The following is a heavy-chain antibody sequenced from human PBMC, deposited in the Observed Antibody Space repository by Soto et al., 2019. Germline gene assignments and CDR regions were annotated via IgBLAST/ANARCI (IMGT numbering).Heavy chain of an antibody. CDR2: MNPNSGNT. CDR1: GYTFTSYD. CDR3: ARDGYSVAGTIQNDY. V-gene: IGHV1-8*01. J-gene: IGHJ4*02. Sequence: QVQLVQSGAEVKKPGASVKVSCKASGYTFTSYDINWLRQATGQGLEWMGWMNPNSGNTGNAQKFQGRVTMTRNTSIRTAYMELSSLRSENTAVYYCARDGYSVAGTIQNDYWGQVTLVTVSS. D-gene: IGHD6-19*01.